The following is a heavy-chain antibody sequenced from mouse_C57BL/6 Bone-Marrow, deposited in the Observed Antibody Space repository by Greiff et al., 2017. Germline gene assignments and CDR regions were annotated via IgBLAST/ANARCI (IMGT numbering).Heavy chain of an antibody. J-gene: IGHJ2*01. V-gene: IGHV5-12*01. D-gene: IGHD2-1*01. Sequence: DVQLVESGGGLVQPGGSLKLSCAASGFTFSDYYMYWVRQTPEKRLEWVAYISNGGGSTYYPDTVKGRFTISRDNAKNTLYLQMSRLKSEDTAMYYCARQDWGNPYFDYWGQGTTLTVSS. CDR1: GFTFSDYY. CDR2: ISNGGGST. CDR3: ARQDWGNPYFDY.